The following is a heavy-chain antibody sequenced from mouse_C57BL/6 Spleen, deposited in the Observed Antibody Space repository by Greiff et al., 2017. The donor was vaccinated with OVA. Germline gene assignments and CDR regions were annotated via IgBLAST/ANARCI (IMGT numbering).Heavy chain of an antibody. CDR3: AREGVTTVAPFAY. Sequence: QVQLQQPGAELVKPGASVNLSCKASGYTFTSYWMHWVKQRPGPGLEWIGMIHPNSGSTNYNEKFKSKATLTVDKSSSTAYMQRSSLTSEDSSVYYCAREGVTTVAPFAYWGQGTLVTVSA. J-gene: IGHJ3*01. CDR1: GYTFTSYW. V-gene: IGHV1-64*01. D-gene: IGHD1-1*01. CDR2: IHPNSGST.